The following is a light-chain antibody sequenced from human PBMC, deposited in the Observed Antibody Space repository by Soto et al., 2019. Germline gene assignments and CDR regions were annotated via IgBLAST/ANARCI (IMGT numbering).Light chain of an antibody. CDR1: QSISNY. V-gene: IGKV1-39*01. J-gene: IGKJ3*01. CDR2: AAS. Sequence: DIQMTQSPSSLSASVGDRVTITCRASQSISNYLNWYQHKVGKAPKLLISAASTLQSGVPSRFSGSRSDTDFTLTIRSLQPQDFAAYYCQQTYSTPIFTFGPGTKVDIK. CDR3: QQTYSTPIFT.